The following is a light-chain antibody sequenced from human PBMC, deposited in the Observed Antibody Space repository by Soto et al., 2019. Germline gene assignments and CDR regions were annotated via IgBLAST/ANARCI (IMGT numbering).Light chain of an antibody. Sequence: IVMTQSPDSLTVSLGERATIRCKSSQSLFNTSTSKNYLAWYRQRPGQPPELLIYLTSTREYGVTARFSGSGSGTDFTLTISSLQAEDVAVYFCQQYYDTPTFGPGTKVDIK. CDR1: QSLFNTSTSKNY. CDR3: QQYYDTPT. CDR2: LTS. J-gene: IGKJ3*01. V-gene: IGKV4-1*01.